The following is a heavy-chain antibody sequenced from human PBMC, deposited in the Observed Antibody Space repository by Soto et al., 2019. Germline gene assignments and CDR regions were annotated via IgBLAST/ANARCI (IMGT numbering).Heavy chain of an antibody. CDR1: GFTFSSSS. D-gene: IGHD6-13*01. Sequence: EVQLVESGGGLVQPGGSLRLSCAASGFTFSSSSMNWVRQAPGKGLEWVSYISSSSIAIYYADSVKGRITISRDNAKNSLYLQMNSLRAEDTAVYYCARLRGSSNWETPSWGQGTLVTVSS. V-gene: IGHV3-48*01. J-gene: IGHJ4*02. CDR3: ARLRGSSNWETPS. CDR2: ISSSSIAI.